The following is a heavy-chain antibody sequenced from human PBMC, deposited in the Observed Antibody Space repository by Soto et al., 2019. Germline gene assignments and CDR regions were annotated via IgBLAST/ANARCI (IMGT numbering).Heavy chain of an antibody. V-gene: IGHV1-18*01. Sequence: QVQLVQSGPELKKPGASVKVSCKPSGYSFHNSGISRVRQAPGQGLEWMGWISVLNGYAHYGQKFQGRVIMTADTFTSTAYMELRGLRSDDTAMYYCSKNGTTWFASWGQGTPVTVSS. CDR3: SKNGTTWFAS. J-gene: IGHJ5*01. D-gene: IGHD1-1*01. CDR1: GYSFHNSG. CDR2: ISVLNGYA.